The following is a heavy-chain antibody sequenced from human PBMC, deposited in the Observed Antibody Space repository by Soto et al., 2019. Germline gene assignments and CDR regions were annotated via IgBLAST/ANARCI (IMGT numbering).Heavy chain of an antibody. CDR2: ISGSGGST. CDR3: ANLEPCSGGSCYFYYYYGMDV. D-gene: IGHD2-15*01. CDR1: GFTFSSYA. J-gene: IGHJ6*02. Sequence: PGGSLRLSCAASGFTFSSYAMSWVRQAPGKGLEWVSAISGSGGSTYYADSVKGRFTISRDNSKNKLYLQMNSLRAEETAVYYCANLEPCSGGSCYFYYYYGMDVWGQGTRVTVSS. V-gene: IGHV3-23*01.